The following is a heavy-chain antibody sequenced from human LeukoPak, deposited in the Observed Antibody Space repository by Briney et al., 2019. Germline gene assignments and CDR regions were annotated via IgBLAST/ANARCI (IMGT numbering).Heavy chain of an antibody. CDR1: GFTFRNYG. J-gene: IGHJ4*02. CDR2: IWYDGSNK. Sequence: PGGSLRLSCAASGFTFRNYGMNWVRQAPGKGLEWVTIIWYDGSNKYYADSVKGRFIISRDNSKNTLYLQMNSLRAEDTAVYYCAKEEQQLISHGFDYWGQGTLVTVSS. D-gene: IGHD6-13*01. V-gene: IGHV3-33*06. CDR3: AKEEQQLISHGFDY.